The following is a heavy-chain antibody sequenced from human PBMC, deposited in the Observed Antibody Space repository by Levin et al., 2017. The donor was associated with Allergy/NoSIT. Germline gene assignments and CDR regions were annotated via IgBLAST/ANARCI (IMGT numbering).Heavy chain of an antibody. D-gene: IGHD3-9*01. J-gene: IGHJ4*02. Sequence: GESLKISCTTSGFTFGDYAVIWFRQAPGKGLECVGLIRKKAYGGTTEYAASVKGRFTISRDDSKSIAYLHMNSLKTEDTAVYYCSSVVRYFDPPGYWGQGTLVTVSS. V-gene: IGHV3-49*03. CDR1: GFTFGDYA. CDR3: SSVVRYFDPPGY. CDR2: IRKKAYGGTT.